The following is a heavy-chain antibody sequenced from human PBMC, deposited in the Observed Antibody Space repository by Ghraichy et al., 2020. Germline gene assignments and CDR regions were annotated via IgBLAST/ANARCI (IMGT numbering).Heavy chain of an antibody. D-gene: IGHD6-13*01. V-gene: IGHV4-34*01. J-gene: IGHJ4*02. CDR1: GGSFSGYY. CDR2: INHSGST. Sequence: SQTLSLTCAVYGGSFSGYYWSWIRQPPGKGLEWIGEINHSGSTNYNPSLKSRVTISVDTSKNQFSLKLSSVTAADTAVYYCATASIAAAGTEDYWGQGTLVTVSS. CDR3: ATASIAAAGTEDY.